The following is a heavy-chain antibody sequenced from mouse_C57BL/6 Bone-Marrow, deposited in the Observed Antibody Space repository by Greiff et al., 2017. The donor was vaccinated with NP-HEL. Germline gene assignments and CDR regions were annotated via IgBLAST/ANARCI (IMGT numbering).Heavy chain of an antibody. Sequence: EVHLVESGPGLVKPSQTVFLTCTVTGISITTGNYRWSWIRQFPGNKLEWIGYIYYSGTITYNPSLTSRTTITRDTPKNQFFLEMNSLTAEDTATYYCARGRDYGPYYFDYWGQGTTLTVSS. CDR3: ARGRDYGPYYFDY. CDR1: GISITTGNYR. V-gene: IGHV3-5*01. D-gene: IGHD1-1*01. J-gene: IGHJ2*01. CDR2: IYYSGTI.